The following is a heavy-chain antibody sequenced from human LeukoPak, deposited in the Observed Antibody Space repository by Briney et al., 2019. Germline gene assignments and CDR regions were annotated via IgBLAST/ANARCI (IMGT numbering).Heavy chain of an antibody. V-gene: IGHV1-18*01. CDR1: GYTFTSYG. CDR3: ARAILGVTAIGRNAFDI. CDR2: ISAYNGNT. J-gene: IGHJ3*02. D-gene: IGHD2-21*02. Sequence: VASVKVSCKASGYTFTSYGISWVRQAPGQGLEWMGWISAYNGNTNYAQKVQGRVTMTTDTSTSTVYMELRSLRSDDTAVYCCARAILGVTAIGRNAFDIWGQGTMVTVSS.